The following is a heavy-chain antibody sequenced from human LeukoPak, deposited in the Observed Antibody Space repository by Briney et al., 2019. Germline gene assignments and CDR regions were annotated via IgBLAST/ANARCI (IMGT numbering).Heavy chain of an antibody. J-gene: IGHJ4*02. Sequence: ASVKVSCKASGGTFSSYAISWVRQAPGQGLEWMGGIIPIFGTANYAQKFQGRVTITADESTSTAYMELSSLRSEDTAVYYCARDGSGSYYRSFDYWGQGTLVTVFS. V-gene: IGHV1-69*13. CDR3: ARDGSGSYYRSFDY. CDR1: GGTFSSYA. D-gene: IGHD3-10*01. CDR2: IIPIFGTA.